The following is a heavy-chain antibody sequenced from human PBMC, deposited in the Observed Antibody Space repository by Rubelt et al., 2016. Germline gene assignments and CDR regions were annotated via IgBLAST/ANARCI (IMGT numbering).Heavy chain of an antibody. J-gene: IGHJ2*01. Sequence: QVQLQESGPGLVKPSETLSLICTVSGASIDSRDYFWGWIRQPPGKGLEWIGSISYGGITYFNSSLQSRVITSFDTSRDQFSLGLTSVTAADTAVYHCARMSLADARWYFDHWGRGTPVTVSP. V-gene: IGHV4-39*07. CDR1: GASIDSRDYF. CDR2: ISYGGIT. CDR3: ARMSLADARWYFDH.